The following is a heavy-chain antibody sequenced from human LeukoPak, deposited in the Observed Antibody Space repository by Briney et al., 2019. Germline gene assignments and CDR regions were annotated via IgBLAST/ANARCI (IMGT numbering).Heavy chain of an antibody. V-gene: IGHV3-7*01. CDR2: IKEDGSEI. J-gene: IGHJ3*02. CDR1: GFTFRSYW. D-gene: IGHD5-18*01. CDR3: ARDGDEYSYGYGDAFDI. Sequence: GGSLRLSCAASGFTFRSYWMSWVRQAPGKGLEWVANIKEDGSEIHYMDSVKGRFTISRDNAKSSVYLQMNSLRAEDTGVYYCARDGDEYSYGYGDAFDIWGQGTMVTVSS.